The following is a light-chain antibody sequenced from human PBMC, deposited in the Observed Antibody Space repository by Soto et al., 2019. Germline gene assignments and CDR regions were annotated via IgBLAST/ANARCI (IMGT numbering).Light chain of an antibody. CDR2: DVS. J-gene: IGLJ1*01. CDR3: SSYTSSSTWGL. V-gene: IGLV2-14*01. CDR1: SSDVGGYNY. Sequence: QSALTQPASVSGSPGQSITISCTGTSSDVGGYNYVSWYQQHPGKAPKLMIYDVSNRPSGVSNRFSGSKSGNTASLTISGLQAEDEADYYCSSYTSSSTWGLFGTGTKVTVL.